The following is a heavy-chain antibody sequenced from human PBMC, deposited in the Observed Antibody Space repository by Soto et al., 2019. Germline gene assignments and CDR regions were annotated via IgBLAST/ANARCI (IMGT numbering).Heavy chain of an antibody. V-gene: IGHV3-30-3*01. CDR2: ISYDGSNK. CDR3: ARAYVSSWFDAFDI. J-gene: IGHJ3*02. CDR1: GFTFRSFA. D-gene: IGHD6-13*01. Sequence: QVQLVESGGGVVQPGRSLRLSCAASGFTFRSFAMLWVRQAPGKGLEWVAVISYDGSNKYYADSVKGRFTISRDNSKNTLYLQMNGLRAEDTAVXXXARAYVSSWFDAFDIWGQGTMVTVSS.